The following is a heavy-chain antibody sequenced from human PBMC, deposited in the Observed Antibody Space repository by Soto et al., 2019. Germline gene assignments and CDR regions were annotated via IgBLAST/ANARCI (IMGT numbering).Heavy chain of an antibody. CDR1: GNSFTDYW. CDR3: ARHINGYNPLDY. CDR2: IYPENSDA. J-gene: IGHJ4*02. Sequence: PGESLKISCKVSGNSFTDYWIGWVRQMPGKGLEWMGIIYPENSDARYSPSLQGQVTISADKSVSTAYLQWSSLKASDTAIYYCARHINGYNPLDYWGQGTLVTVSS. V-gene: IGHV5-51*01. D-gene: IGHD1-1*01.